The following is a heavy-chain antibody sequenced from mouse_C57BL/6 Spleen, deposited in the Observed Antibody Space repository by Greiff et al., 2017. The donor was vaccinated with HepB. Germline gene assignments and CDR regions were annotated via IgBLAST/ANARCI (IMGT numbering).Heavy chain of an antibody. Sequence: QVQLKQSGAELVRPGASVKLSCKASGYTFTDYYINWVKQRPGQGLEWIARIYPGSGNTYYNEKFKGKATLTAEKSSSTAYMQLSSLTSEDSAVYFCARCGRGSYYFDYWGQGTTLTVSS. J-gene: IGHJ2*01. V-gene: IGHV1-76*01. CDR2: IYPGSGNT. CDR1: GYTFTDYY. CDR3: ARCGRGSYYFDY. D-gene: IGHD3-1*01.